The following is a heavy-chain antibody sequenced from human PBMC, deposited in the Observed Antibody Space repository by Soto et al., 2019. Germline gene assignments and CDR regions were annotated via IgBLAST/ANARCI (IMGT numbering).Heavy chain of an antibody. Sequence: SETLSLTCSISGGSISSYRWSWIRQPPGEGLEWIGSIYYSGNTNYNPSLKSRVTISADTSKNEFSLRLRSVTTADTAVYYCARGQFNILTGYYIDFWGQGTLVTVSS. V-gene: IGHV4-59*12. CDR1: GGSISSYR. D-gene: IGHD3-9*01. CDR2: IYYSGNT. CDR3: ARGQFNILTGYYIDF. J-gene: IGHJ4*02.